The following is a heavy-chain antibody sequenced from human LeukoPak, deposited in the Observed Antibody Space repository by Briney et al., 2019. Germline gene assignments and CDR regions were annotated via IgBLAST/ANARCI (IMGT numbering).Heavy chain of an antibody. CDR3: AREGIGQLATALDY. Sequence: PGGSLRLSCAASGFTFDDYAMHWVRQAPGKGLEWVSGISWNSGSIGYADSVKGRFTISRDNAKNSLYLQMNSLRAEDTAVYYCAREGIGQLATALDYWGQGTLVTVSS. D-gene: IGHD6-13*01. CDR2: ISWNSGSI. J-gene: IGHJ4*02. V-gene: IGHV3-9*01. CDR1: GFTFDDYA.